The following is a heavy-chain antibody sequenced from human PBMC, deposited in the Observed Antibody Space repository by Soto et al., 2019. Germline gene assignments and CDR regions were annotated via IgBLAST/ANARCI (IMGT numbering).Heavy chain of an antibody. CDR1: GFTFSNYA. CDR2: LSYDGNNI. J-gene: IGHJ4*01. D-gene: IGHD5-18*01. V-gene: IGHV3-30-3*01. CDR3: PRGPIEDEAMVTNYFDY. Sequence: QVPLVESGGGVVQPGRSLRLSCAASGFTFSNYAIHCVRQAPGKGLEWVAVLSYDGNNIHYADSVKGRVTVSRDNSKNTLFLKMNSLNTEDTALYYCPRGPIEDEAMVTNYFDYWGHGTLVTVSS.